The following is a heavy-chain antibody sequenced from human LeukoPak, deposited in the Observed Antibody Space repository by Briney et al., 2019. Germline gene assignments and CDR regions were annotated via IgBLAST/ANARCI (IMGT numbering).Heavy chain of an antibody. J-gene: IGHJ4*02. V-gene: IGHV3-20*04. CDR3: ARGRSTFDY. CDR2: INWYGGSI. D-gene: IGHD2-2*01. Sequence: GGSLRLSCAVSGFTFDDYGMSWVRQAPGKGLEWVSGINWYGGSIGYADSVKGRFTISRDNVKNSLYLQMNSLRAEDTALYYCARGRSTFDYWGQGTLVTVSS. CDR1: GFTFDDYG.